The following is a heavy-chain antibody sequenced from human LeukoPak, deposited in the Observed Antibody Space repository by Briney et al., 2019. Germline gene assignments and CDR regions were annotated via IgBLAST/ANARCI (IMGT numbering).Heavy chain of an antibody. CDR2: ISGSGGST. V-gene: IGHV3-23*01. D-gene: IGHD3-16*02. CDR3: SLGADYDYVWGSYRGHYFDY. Sequence: PGGSLRLSCAASGFTFSSYAMSWVRQAPGKGLEWVSAISGSGGSTYYADSVKGRFTISRDNSKNTLYLQMNSLRAEDTAVYYCSLGADYDYVWGSYRGHYFDYWGQGTLVTVSS. CDR1: GFTFSSYA. J-gene: IGHJ4*02.